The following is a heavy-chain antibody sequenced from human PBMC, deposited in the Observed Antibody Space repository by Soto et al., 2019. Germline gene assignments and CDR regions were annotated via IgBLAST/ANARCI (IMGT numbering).Heavy chain of an antibody. D-gene: IGHD5-18*01. V-gene: IGHV1-2*04. J-gene: IGHJ6*02. CDR2: INPNSGGT. Sequence: ASVKVSCKASGYTFTGYYMHWVRQAPGQGLEWMGWINPNSGGTNYAQKFQGWVTMTRDTSISTAYMELSRLRSDDTAVYYCAREGMDTRYYGMDVWGQGTRVTVSS. CDR3: AREGMDTRYYGMDV. CDR1: GYTFTGYY.